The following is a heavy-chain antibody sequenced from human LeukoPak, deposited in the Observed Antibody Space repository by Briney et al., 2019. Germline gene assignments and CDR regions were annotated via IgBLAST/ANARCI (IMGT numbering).Heavy chain of an antibody. J-gene: IGHJ4*02. CDR3: AKGPSPYSSSWNHFDY. Sequence: GGSLRLSCAASGFTFSSYAMGWVRQAPGKGLEWVSAISGSGGSTYYADSVKGRFTISRDNSKNTLYLQMNSLRAEDTAVYYCAKGPSPYSSSWNHFDYWGQGTLVTVSS. CDR2: ISGSGGST. D-gene: IGHD6-13*01. V-gene: IGHV3-23*01. CDR1: GFTFSSYA.